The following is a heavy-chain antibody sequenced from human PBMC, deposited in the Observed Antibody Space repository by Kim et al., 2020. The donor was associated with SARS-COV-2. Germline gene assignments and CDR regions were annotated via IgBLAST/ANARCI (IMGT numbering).Heavy chain of an antibody. Sequence: SVKVSCKASGGTFSSYAISWVRQAPGQGLEWMGGIIPIFGTANYAQKFQGRVTITADESTSTAYMELSSLRSEDTAVYYCARSFNLRGAIDYWGQGTLVTVSS. CDR2: IIPIFGTA. CDR1: GGTFSSYA. J-gene: IGHJ4*02. D-gene: IGHD2-15*01. CDR3: ARSFNLRGAIDY. V-gene: IGHV1-69*13.